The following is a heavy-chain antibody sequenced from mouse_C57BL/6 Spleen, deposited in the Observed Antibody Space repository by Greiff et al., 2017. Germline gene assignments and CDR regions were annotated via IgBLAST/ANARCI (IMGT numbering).Heavy chain of an antibody. J-gene: IGHJ1*03. V-gene: IGHV1-18*01. CDR1: GYTFTDYN. D-gene: IGHD1-1*01. CDR3: ARITTGVATGGWYFDV. CDR2: INPNNGGT. Sequence: EVQLQQSGPELVKPGASVKIPCKASGYTFTDYNMDWVKQSHGKSLEWIGDINPNNGGTIYNQKFKGKATLTVDKSSSTAYMELRSLTSEDTAVYYCARITTGVATGGWYFDVWGTGTTVTVSS.